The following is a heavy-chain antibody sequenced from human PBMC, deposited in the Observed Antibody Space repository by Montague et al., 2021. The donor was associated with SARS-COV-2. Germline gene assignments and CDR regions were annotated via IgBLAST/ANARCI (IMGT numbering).Heavy chain of an antibody. CDR3: ARLSYYGSGSYPFDY. CDR2: IYPDDSDT. V-gene: IGHV5-51*01. CDR1: GYSFTSYW. Sequence: QSGAEVKKPGESLKISCKGSGYSFTSYWVGRVRQMPGKGLEWMGIIYPDDSDTRYSPSFQGQVTISADKSIGTAYLQWSSLKASDTAMYYCARLSYYGSGSYPFDYWDQGTLVTVSS. D-gene: IGHD3-10*01. J-gene: IGHJ4*02.